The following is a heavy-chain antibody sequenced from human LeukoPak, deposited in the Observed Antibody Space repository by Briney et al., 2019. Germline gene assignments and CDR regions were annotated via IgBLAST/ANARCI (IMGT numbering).Heavy chain of an antibody. J-gene: IGHJ4*02. Sequence: GGSLRLSCAASGFTFSSYGMSWVRQAPGKGLEWVSSISSSSSYLYYADSVKGRFTISRDNAKNSLYLQMNSLRAEDTAVYYCARGERVAGTLVDYWGQGTLVTVSS. V-gene: IGHV3-21*01. CDR2: ISSSSSYL. D-gene: IGHD6-19*01. CDR1: GFTFSSYG. CDR3: ARGERVAGTLVDY.